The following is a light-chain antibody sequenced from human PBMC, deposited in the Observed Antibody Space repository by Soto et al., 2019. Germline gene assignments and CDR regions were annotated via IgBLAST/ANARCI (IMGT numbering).Light chain of an antibody. CDR2: EVS. CDR3: SSYSSSSTYYV. CDR1: NSDVGTHNF. V-gene: IGLV2-14*01. J-gene: IGLJ1*01. Sequence: QSALTQPASVSGSPGQSITISCTGSNSDVGTHNFVSWYQQHPGKAPKLMIYEVSNRPSGVSDRFSGSKSGNTASLTISGLQAEDEAAYYCSSYSSSSTYYVLGTGTKVTVL.